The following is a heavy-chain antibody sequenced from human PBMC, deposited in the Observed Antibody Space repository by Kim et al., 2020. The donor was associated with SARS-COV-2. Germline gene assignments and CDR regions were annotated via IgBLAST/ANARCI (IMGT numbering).Heavy chain of an antibody. CDR3: ARGVRVRDGDYSIYYYYAMHV. CDR2: INHSGST. CDR1: GGSFSGFF. V-gene: IGHV4-34*01. Sequence: SETLSLTCAVYGGSFSGFFWSWIRQPPGKGLEWLGEINHSGSTNYKSSLKSRVTISVDTSKNQFSLTVSSVTAADTAIYYCARGVRVRDGDYSIYYYYAMHVWGQGTPVTVSS. D-gene: IGHD4-17*01. J-gene: IGHJ6*02.